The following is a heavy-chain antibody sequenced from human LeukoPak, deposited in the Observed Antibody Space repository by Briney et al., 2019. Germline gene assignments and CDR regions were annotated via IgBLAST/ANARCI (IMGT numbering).Heavy chain of an antibody. Sequence: GGTLRLSCAASGFTFSNAWMSWVRQAPGKGLEWVGRIKSKTDGGTTDYGAPVKGRFTISRDDSKNTLYLQMNSLKTEDTAVYYCTTAVCAAMVRGVISCWFDPWGQGTLVTVSS. J-gene: IGHJ5*02. CDR1: GFTFSNAW. CDR2: IKSKTDGGTT. D-gene: IGHD3-10*01. CDR3: TTAVCAAMVRGVISCWFDP. V-gene: IGHV3-15*01.